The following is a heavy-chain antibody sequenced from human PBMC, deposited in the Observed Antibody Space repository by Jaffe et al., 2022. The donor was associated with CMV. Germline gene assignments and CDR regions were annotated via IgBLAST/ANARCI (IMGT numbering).Heavy chain of an antibody. J-gene: IGHJ6*02. Sequence: QMQLVQSGPEVKKPGTSVKVSCKASGFTFTSSAVQWVRQARGQRLEWIGWIVVGSGNTNYAQKFQERVTITRDMSTSTAYMELSSLRSEDTAVYYCAADPRDWGYYYYGMDVWGQGTTVTVSS. V-gene: IGHV1-58*01. D-gene: IGHD3-16*01. CDR3: AADPRDWGYYYYGMDV. CDR1: GFTFTSSA. CDR2: IVVGSGNT.